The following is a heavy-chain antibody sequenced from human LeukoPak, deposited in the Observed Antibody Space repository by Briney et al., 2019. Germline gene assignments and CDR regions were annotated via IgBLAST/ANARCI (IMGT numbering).Heavy chain of an antibody. D-gene: IGHD3-9*01. V-gene: IGHV3-30*18. CDR2: ISYDGSNK. CDR1: GFTFSSYG. CDR3: AKARDYDILTGYYINYYYYYGMDV. Sequence: PGRSLRLSCAASGFTFSSYGMHWVRQAPGKGLEWVAVISYDGSNKYYADSVKGRFTISRDNSKNTLYLQMNSLRAEDTAVYYCAKARDYDILTGYYINYYYYYGMDVWGQGTTVTVPS. J-gene: IGHJ6*02.